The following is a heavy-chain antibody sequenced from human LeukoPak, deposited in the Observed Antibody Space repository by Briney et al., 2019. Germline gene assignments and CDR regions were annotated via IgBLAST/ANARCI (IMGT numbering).Heavy chain of an antibody. CDR2: ISWNSGSI. D-gene: IGHD5-18*01. CDR3: ARDLSGVTGYTYGRGIDY. J-gene: IGHJ4*02. V-gene: IGHV3-9*01. CDR1: GFTFNDYA. Sequence: SLRLSRAASGFTFNDYAMHWVRQAPGKGLEWVSGISWNSGSIGYADSVKGRFTISRDNAKTSLYLQMNSLRAEDTAVYYCARDLSGVTGYTYGRGIDYWGQGTLVTVSS.